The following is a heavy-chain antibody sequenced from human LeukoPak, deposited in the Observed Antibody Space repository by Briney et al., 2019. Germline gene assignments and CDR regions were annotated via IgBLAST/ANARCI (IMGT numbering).Heavy chain of an antibody. CDR2: INHSGST. V-gene: IGHV4-34*01. Sequence: SETLSLTCAVYGGSFSGYYWSWIRQPPGKGLEWIGEINHSGSTNYNPSLKRRVTISVDTSKNQFSLKLSSVTAADTAVYYCASKQRYSSQPYWYFDLWGRGSLVPVSS. CDR1: GGSFSGYY. D-gene: IGHD5-18*01. J-gene: IGHJ2*01. CDR3: ASKQRYSSQPYWYFDL.